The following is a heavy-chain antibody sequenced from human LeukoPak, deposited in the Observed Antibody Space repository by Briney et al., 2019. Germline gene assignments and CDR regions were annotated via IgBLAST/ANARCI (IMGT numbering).Heavy chain of an antibody. CDR3: ARRGYRSGANAFDI. Sequence: GESLKISCKASGYSFSTYWIGWVRQMPGKGLEWMGIIYPGDSDTRYSPSFQGQVTISADKSISTAYLPWSSLKASDTAMYYCARRGYRSGANAFDIWGQGTMVTVSS. V-gene: IGHV5-51*01. D-gene: IGHD6-19*01. J-gene: IGHJ3*02. CDR2: IYPGDSDT. CDR1: GYSFSTYW.